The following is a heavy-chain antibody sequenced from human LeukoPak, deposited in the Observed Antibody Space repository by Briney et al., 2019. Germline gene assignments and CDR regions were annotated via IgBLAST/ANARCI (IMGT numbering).Heavy chain of an antibody. CDR3: GRDLFMIVVPGQNVLDY. J-gene: IGHJ4*02. Sequence: PGRSLRLSCAASGFTFSSYAMHWVRQAPGKGLEWVAVIWYDGSNIYYVDSVKGRFTISRDNSKNTLYLQMNSLRAEDTAVYYCGRDLFMIVVPGQNVLDYWGQGTLVTVSS. CDR2: IWYDGSNI. D-gene: IGHD3-22*01. V-gene: IGHV3-33*01. CDR1: GFTFSSYA.